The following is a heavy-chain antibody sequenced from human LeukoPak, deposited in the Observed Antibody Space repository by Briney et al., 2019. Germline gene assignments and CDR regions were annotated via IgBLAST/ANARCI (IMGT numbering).Heavy chain of an antibody. Sequence: GASVKVSCKASGYTFTSYGISWVRQAPGQGLEWMGWISAYNGNTNYAQKLQGRVTMTRNTSISTAYMEPSSLRSEDTAVYYCARAKATSGAARGGIGYWGQGTLVTVSS. J-gene: IGHJ4*02. CDR3: ARAKATSGAARGGIGY. D-gene: IGHD6-6*01. CDR2: ISAYNGNT. V-gene: IGHV1-18*01. CDR1: GYTFTSYG.